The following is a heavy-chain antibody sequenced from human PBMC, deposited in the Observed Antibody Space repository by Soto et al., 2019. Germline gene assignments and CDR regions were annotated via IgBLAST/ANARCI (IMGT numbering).Heavy chain of an antibody. V-gene: IGHV3-21*02. CDR3: ARDHFGIAAGDFDL. CDR1: GFSFDTYN. J-gene: IGHJ4*02. D-gene: IGHD3-3*01. Sequence: EDQLVESGGGLVKPGGSLRLSCAASGFSFDTYNMNWVRQAPGKGLEWVSSISSGRPDIFYADSVRGRFTISRDDAKKSLFLQMNSLRADDTAVYYCARDHFGIAAGDFDLWGQGTLVTVSS. CDR2: ISSGRPDI.